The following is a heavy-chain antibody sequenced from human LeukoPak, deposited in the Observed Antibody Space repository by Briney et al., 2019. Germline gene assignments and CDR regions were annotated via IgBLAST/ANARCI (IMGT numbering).Heavy chain of an antibody. D-gene: IGHD3-10*01. V-gene: IGHV4-34*01. CDR3: ARLVSYWFGELSLAYDAFDI. CDR1: GGSFSGYY. CDR2: INHSGST. J-gene: IGHJ3*02. Sequence: SETLSLTCAVYGGSFSGYYWSWIRQPPGKGLEWIGEINHSGSTNYNPSLKSRVTISVDTSKNQFSLKLSSMTAADTAVYYCARLVSYWFGELSLAYDAFDIWGQGTMVTVSS.